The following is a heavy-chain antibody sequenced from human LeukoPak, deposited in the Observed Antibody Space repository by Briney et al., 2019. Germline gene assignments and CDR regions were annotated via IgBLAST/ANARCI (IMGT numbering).Heavy chain of an antibody. D-gene: IGHD5-12*01. Sequence: GESLKISCKGSGYSFTSYWIGWVRQMPGRGLEWMGIIYPGDSDTRNSPSFQGQVPISADKSISAAYLQWSSLKASDTALYYCARTYSGYDWRFDPWGQGTLVTVSS. CDR3: ARTYSGYDWRFDP. CDR1: GYSFTSYW. J-gene: IGHJ5*02. CDR2: IYPGDSDT. V-gene: IGHV5-51*01.